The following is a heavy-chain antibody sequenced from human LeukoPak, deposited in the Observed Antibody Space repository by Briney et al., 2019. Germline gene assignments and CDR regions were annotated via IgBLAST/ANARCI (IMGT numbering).Heavy chain of an antibody. Sequence: PGGSLRLSCAASGFTFSSYSMNWVRQAPGKGLEWVSYISSSSSTIYYADSVKGRFTISRDNAKNSLYLQMNSLRAEDTAVYYCARWGSTVAPYYFDYWGQGTLVTVSS. CDR1: GFTFSSYS. D-gene: IGHD3-16*01. CDR3: ARWGSTVAPYYFDY. CDR2: ISSSSSTI. J-gene: IGHJ4*02. V-gene: IGHV3-48*01.